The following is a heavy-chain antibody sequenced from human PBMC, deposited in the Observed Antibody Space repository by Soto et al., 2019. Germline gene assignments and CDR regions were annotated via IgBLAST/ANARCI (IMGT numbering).Heavy chain of an antibody. CDR2: IYYSGST. J-gene: IGHJ4*02. CDR1: GGSISSGGYY. V-gene: IGHV4-31*03. Sequence: QVQLQESGPGLVKPSQTLSLTCTVSGGSISSGGYYWRWIRQHPGKGLEWTGYIYYSGSTYDNPSLKTRVTISIDTAKNQFTLKLSSVTAADTAVYYCAREPAIWGQGTLVTVSS. CDR3: AREPAI.